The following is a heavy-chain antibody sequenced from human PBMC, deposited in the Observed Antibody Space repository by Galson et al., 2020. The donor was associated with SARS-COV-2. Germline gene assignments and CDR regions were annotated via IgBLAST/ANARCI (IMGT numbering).Heavy chain of an antibody. D-gene: IGHD6-13*01. J-gene: IGHJ4*02. CDR1: GFTFDDYA. CDR2: IRSKTYGRTT. V-gene: IGHV3-49*03. Sequence: GSLRLSCTASGFTFDDYAMGWFRQGPGKGLEWVSFIRSKTYGRTTEYAASVKGRFTISRDDSKSIVYLEMNSLTTEDTGVYYCTRDRGAAGSTAGYWGQGTQVTVSS. CDR3: TRDRGAAGSTAGY.